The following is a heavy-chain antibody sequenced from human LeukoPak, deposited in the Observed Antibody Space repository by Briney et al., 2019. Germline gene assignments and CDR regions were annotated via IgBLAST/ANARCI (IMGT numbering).Heavy chain of an antibody. Sequence: GGSLRLSCATSGFTFSDYYLNWIRQAPGKGLEWVSYISSSGGAKSYADPVKGRFTISRDNAKNSVYLQMNSLRADDTAVYYCAGRMTYYYNYGMDVWGQGTTVTVSS. CDR3: AGRMTYYYNYGMDV. CDR1: GFTFSDYY. J-gene: IGHJ6*02. CDR2: ISSSGGAK. D-gene: IGHD2-8*01. V-gene: IGHV3-11*01.